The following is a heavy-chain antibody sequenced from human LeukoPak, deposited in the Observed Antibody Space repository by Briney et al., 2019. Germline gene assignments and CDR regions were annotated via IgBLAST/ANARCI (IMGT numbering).Heavy chain of an antibody. CDR2: ISTSTGDT. CDR1: GHGFILYG. Sequence: EASVKVSCKTSGHGFILYGISWVRQAPGQGPEWMGWISTSTGDTKYTQKFQGRVTLTTDTSTSTAYMELSSLRSDDTAVYYCARDDNYGIFVNVDYWGQGTLVTVSS. CDR3: ARDDNYGIFVNVDY. V-gene: IGHV1-18*01. J-gene: IGHJ4*02. D-gene: IGHD4-11*01.